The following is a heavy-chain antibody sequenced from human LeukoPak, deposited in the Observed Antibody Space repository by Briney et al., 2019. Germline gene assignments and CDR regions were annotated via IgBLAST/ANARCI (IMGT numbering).Heavy chain of an antibody. CDR2: TYSGGST. CDR1: GFTVSSNY. Sequence: PGGSLRLSCAASGFTVSSNYMSWVRQAPGKGLEWVSVTYSGGSTYYADSVKGRFTISRDNSKNTLYLQMNSLRAEDTAVYYCARVWSGGSCDYWGQGTLVTVSS. J-gene: IGHJ4*02. CDR3: ARVWSGGSCDY. D-gene: IGHD2-15*01. V-gene: IGHV3-66*02.